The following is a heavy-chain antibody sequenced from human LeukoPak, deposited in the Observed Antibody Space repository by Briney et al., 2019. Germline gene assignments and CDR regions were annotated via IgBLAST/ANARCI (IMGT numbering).Heavy chain of an antibody. CDR1: GGSISSSSYY. Sequence: ASETLSLTCTVSGGSISSSSYYWSWIRQPPGKGLEWIGYIYYSGSTNYNPSLKSRVTISVDTSKNQFSLKLSSVTAADTAVYYCARVVTYNWNDVRFDYWGQGTLVTVSS. J-gene: IGHJ4*02. D-gene: IGHD1-1*01. CDR2: IYYSGST. CDR3: ARVVTYNWNDVRFDY. V-gene: IGHV4-61*01.